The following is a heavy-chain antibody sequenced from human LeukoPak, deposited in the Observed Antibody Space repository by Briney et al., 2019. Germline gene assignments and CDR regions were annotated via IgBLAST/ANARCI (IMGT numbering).Heavy chain of an antibody. CDR2: IYHSGSA. Sequence: SETLSLTCGVSGYSISSGYQWAWIRQSPGQGLEWIGSIYHSGSAHYNPSLKSRVTISVEMSKNQFSLNMYSVTAADTAVYYCARDPRWLTPDCTSTSCYENYFDPWGQGTLVTVSS. D-gene: IGHD2-2*01. CDR3: ARDPRWLTPDCTSTSCYENYFDP. J-gene: IGHJ5*02. CDR1: GYSISSGYQ. V-gene: IGHV4-38-2*02.